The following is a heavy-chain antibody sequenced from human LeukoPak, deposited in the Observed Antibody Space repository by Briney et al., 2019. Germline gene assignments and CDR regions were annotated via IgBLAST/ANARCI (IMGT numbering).Heavy chain of an antibody. D-gene: IGHD3-9*01. CDR1: GYTFTGYY. CDR2: INPNSGGT. CDR3: ARGSQIRYFDWLSTDWFDP. Sequence: ASVKVSRKASGYTFTGYYMHWVRQAPGQGLEWMGWINPNSGGTNYAQKFQGRVTMTRDTSISTAYMELSRLRSDDTAVYYCARGSQIRYFDWLSTDWFDPWGQGTLVTVSS. V-gene: IGHV1-2*02. J-gene: IGHJ5*02.